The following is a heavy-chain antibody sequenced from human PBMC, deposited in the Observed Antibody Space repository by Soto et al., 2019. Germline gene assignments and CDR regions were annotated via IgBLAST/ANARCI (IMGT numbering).Heavy chain of an antibody. CDR3: ARGLGSNDY. Sequence: SESLSLTCAVYGGSFSGYYWSWIRQPPGKGLEWIGEINHSGSTNYNPSLKSRVTISVDTPKNQFSLKLSSVTAADTAVYYCARGLGSNDYWGQGTLVTVSS. V-gene: IGHV4-34*01. J-gene: IGHJ4*02. CDR2: INHSGST. CDR1: GGSFSGYY.